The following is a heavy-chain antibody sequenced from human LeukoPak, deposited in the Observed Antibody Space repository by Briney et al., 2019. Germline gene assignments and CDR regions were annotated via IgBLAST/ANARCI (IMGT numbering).Heavy chain of an antibody. Sequence: GGSLRLSCAASGFTFSSYEMNWVSQAPGKGLEWVSYISSSGSTIYYADSVKGRFTISRDNAKNSLYLQMNSLRAEDTAVYYCAREGGWYTEFDYWGQGTLVTVSS. V-gene: IGHV3-48*03. CDR3: AREGGWYTEFDY. J-gene: IGHJ4*02. CDR2: ISSSGSTI. D-gene: IGHD6-19*01. CDR1: GFTFSSYE.